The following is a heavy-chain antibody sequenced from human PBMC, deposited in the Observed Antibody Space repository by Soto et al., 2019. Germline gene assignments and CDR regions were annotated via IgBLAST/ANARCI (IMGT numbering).Heavy chain of an antibody. D-gene: IGHD3-9*01. CDR3: ARDMGRYFDWLLHYGMDV. V-gene: IGHV3-33*01. Sequence: QVQLVESGGGVVQAGRSLRLSCAASGFTFSSYGMHWVRQAPGKGLEWVAVIWYDGSNKYYADSVKGRFTISRDNSKNTLYLQMNSLRAEDTAVYYCARDMGRYFDWLLHYGMDVWGQGTTVTVSS. CDR1: GFTFSSYG. CDR2: IWYDGSNK. J-gene: IGHJ6*02.